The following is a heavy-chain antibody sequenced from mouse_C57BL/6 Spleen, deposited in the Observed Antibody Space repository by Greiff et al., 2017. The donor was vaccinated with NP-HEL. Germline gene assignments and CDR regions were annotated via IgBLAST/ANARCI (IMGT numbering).Heavy chain of an antibody. CDR2: INPSSGYN. D-gene: IGHD4-1*01. CDR3: ARFWDGYYFDY. V-gene: IGHV1-7*01. Sequence: QVQLQQSGAELAKPGASVKLSCKASGYTFTSYWMHWVKQRPGQGLEWIGYINPSSGYNKYNQKLKDKGALIADKSSSTAYMRLSSLTDEDAAVYYCARFWDGYYFDYWGQGTTLTVSS. J-gene: IGHJ2*01. CDR1: GYTFTSYW.